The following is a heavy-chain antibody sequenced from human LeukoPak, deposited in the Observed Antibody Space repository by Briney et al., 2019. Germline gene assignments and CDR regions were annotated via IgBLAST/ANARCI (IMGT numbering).Heavy chain of an antibody. CDR2: IYYSGDT. CDR3: ARHVTISGPYDASDI. J-gene: IGHJ3*02. D-gene: IGHD5-24*01. V-gene: IGHV4-59*08. Sequence: PSETLSLTCTVSGDSISSYYWSWIRQPPGKGLEWIGYIYYSGDTDYNPSLKSRVTISVDTSKNQFSLKLRSVTAADTAVYYCARHVTISGPYDASDIWGQGTMVTVSP. CDR1: GDSISSYY.